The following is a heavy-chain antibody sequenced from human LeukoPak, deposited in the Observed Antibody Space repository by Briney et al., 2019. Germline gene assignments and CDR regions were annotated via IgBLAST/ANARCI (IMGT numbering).Heavy chain of an antibody. CDR2: IYYSGST. V-gene: IGHV4-59*01. CDR1: GGSISSYY. Sequence: SETLSLTCTVSGGSISSYYWSWIRQPPGKGLEWIGYIYYSGSTNYNPSLKSRVTISVDTSKNQFSLKLSSVTAADTAVYYCVRGDPRYSSGWYYWGQGTLVTVSS. D-gene: IGHD6-19*01. CDR3: VRGDPRYSSGWYY. J-gene: IGHJ4*02.